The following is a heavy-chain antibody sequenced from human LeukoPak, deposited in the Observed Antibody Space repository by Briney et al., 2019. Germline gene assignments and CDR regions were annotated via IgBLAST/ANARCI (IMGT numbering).Heavy chain of an antibody. J-gene: IGHJ4*02. V-gene: IGHV3-7*01. CDR3: ARRYFDY. Sequence: AGGSLRLSCAASGFTLSSYWMSWVRQAPGKGLEWVANIKQDGSEKYYVDSVKGRFTISRDNAKNSLYLQMNSLRAEDTAVYYCARRYFDYWGQGTLVTVSS. CDR1: GFTLSSYW. CDR2: IKQDGSEK.